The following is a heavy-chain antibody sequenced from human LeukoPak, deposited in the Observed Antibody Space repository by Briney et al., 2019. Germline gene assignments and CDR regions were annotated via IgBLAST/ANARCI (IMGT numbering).Heavy chain of an antibody. J-gene: IGHJ4*02. CDR1: GGSFSGYY. CDR3: ARDGGTGDDYFDY. V-gene: IGHV4-34*01. Sequence: SETLSLTCAVYGGSFSGYYWSWIRQPPGKGLEWIGEINHSGSTNYNPSHKSRVTISVDTSKNQFSLKLSSVTAADTAVYYCARDGGTGDDYFDYWGQGTLVTVSS. D-gene: IGHD7-27*01. CDR2: INHSGST.